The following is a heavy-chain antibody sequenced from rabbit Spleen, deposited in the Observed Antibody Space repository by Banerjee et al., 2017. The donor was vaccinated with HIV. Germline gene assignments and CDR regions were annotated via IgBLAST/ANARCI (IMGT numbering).Heavy chain of an antibody. V-gene: IGHV1S7*01. J-gene: IGHJ6*01. CDR1: GFTLSSYY. CDR3: ARDGAGGSYFAL. D-gene: IGHD8-1*01. Sequence: QLKESGGGLVQPGGSLKLSCKASGFTLSSYYMNWVRQAPGKGLEWIGYIDPVFGITYYASWVNGRFSISRENAQNTVFLEMTSLTDADTATYFCARDGAGGSYFALWGPGTLVTVS. CDR2: IDPVFGIT.